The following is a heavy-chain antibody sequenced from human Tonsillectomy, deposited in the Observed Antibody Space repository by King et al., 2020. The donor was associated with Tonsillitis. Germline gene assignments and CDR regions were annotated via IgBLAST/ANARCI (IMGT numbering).Heavy chain of an antibody. CDR2: IYHSGST. Sequence: LQLQEPGSGLVKPSQTLSRTCAVSGGSISSGGYSWSWIRQPPGKGLEWIGYIYHSGSTYYNPSLKSRVTISVDRSKNQFSLKLSSVTAADTAVYYCARNSRSYYYEMDVWGQGTTVTVSS. D-gene: IGHD6-13*01. CDR3: ARNSRSYYYEMDV. CDR1: GGSISSGGYS. V-gene: IGHV4-30-2*01. J-gene: IGHJ6*02.